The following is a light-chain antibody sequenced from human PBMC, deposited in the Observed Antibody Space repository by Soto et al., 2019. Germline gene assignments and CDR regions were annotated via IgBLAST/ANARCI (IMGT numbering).Light chain of an antibody. Sequence: EIVMTQTPLSLSVAPGQPASISCKSSESLLHSDGKTYLYWYLQKPGQPPHLLIYELSNWFSGVPDKFSGSESGTVFTLKISRVEAEDVGVYYCLQSIQVPITFGQGTRLEIK. V-gene: IGKV2D-29*01. CDR1: ESLLHSDGKTY. CDR2: ELS. CDR3: LQSIQVPIT. J-gene: IGKJ5*01.